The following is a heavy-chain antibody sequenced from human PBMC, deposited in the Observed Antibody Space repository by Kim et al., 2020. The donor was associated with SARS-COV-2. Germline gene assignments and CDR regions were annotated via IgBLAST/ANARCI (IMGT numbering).Heavy chain of an antibody. CDR3: ARLTPPLWWVDY. D-gene: IGHD1-26*01. J-gene: IGHJ4*02. Sequence: RDSPSFQGEVTISADKSISTDYLQWSSLKASDTAMYYCARLTPPLWWVDYWGQGTLVTVSS. V-gene: IGHV5-51*01.